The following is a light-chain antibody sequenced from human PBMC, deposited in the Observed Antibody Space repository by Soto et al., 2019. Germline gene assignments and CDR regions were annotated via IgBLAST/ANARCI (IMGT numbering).Light chain of an antibody. CDR3: HQRQSWPRP. V-gene: IGKV3D-15*03. Sequence: EKFVIQSPTTLAVSPGARATLSFRARQSIGNKLGWYQHRPGQAPRLLIYQTSIRAAGIPARFSASGTGTDFTLTISDLQPEDFAVYYCHQRQSWPRPFGQGTKV. J-gene: IGKJ1*01. CDR1: QSIGNK. CDR2: QTS.